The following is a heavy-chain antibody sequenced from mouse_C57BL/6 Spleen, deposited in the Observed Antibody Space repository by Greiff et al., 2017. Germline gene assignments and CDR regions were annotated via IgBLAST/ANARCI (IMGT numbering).Heavy chain of an antibody. Sequence: QVQLQQSGPELVKPGASVKISCKASGYAFSSSWMNWVKQRPGKGLEWIGRIYPGDGDTNYNGKFKGKATLTADKSSSTAYMQLSSLTSEDSAVYFCARSRIYYYGSSYAMDDWGQGTSVTVSS. J-gene: IGHJ4*01. CDR3: ARSRIYYYGSSYAMDD. CDR2: IYPGDGDT. D-gene: IGHD1-1*01. CDR1: GYAFSSSW. V-gene: IGHV1-82*01.